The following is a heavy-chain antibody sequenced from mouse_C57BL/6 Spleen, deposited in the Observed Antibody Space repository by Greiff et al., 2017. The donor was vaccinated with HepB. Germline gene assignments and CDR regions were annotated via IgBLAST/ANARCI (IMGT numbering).Heavy chain of an antibody. Sequence: EVQVVESGGGLVKPGGSLKLSCAASGFTFSSYAMSWVRQTPEKRLEWVATISDGGSYTYYPDNVKGRFTISRDNAKNNLYLQMSHLKSEDTAMYYCARDRGTGPFDYWGQGTTLTVSS. V-gene: IGHV5-4*01. CDR2: ISDGGSYT. CDR3: ARDRGTGPFDY. CDR1: GFTFSSYA. J-gene: IGHJ2*01. D-gene: IGHD3-3*01.